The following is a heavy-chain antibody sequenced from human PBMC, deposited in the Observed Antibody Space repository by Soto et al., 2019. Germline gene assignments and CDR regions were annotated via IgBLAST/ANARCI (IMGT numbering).Heavy chain of an antibody. CDR2: IWYDGSNK. Sequence: QVQLVESGGGVVQPGRSLRLSCAASGFTFSSHAMHWVRQAPGKGLEWVALIWYDGSNKYDADAVKSRFTISRDNSKNTLYLQMDSLRGEDTAVYYCAKEGGDALRAMVRGAIMNAFDIWGQGTMVTVSS. CDR1: GFTFSSHA. V-gene: IGHV3-33*06. J-gene: IGHJ3*02. CDR3: AKEGGDALRAMVRGAIMNAFDI. D-gene: IGHD3-10*01.